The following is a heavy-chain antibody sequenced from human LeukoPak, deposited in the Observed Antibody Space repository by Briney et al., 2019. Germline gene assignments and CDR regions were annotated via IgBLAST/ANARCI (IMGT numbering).Heavy chain of an antibody. V-gene: IGHV3-30*04. CDR2: ISYDGSNK. CDR1: GFTFSSYA. Sequence: EGSLRLSCAASGFTFSSYAMHWVRQAPGKGLEWVAVISYDGSNKYYADSVKGRFTISRDNSKNTLYLQMNGLRAEDTAVYYCARDPGYYGSGSYYNEGPFDYWGQGTLVTVSS. D-gene: IGHD3-10*01. CDR3: ARDPGYYGSGSYYNEGPFDY. J-gene: IGHJ4*02.